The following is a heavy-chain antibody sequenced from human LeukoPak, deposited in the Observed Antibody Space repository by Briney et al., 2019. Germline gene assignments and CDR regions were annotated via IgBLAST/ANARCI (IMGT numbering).Heavy chain of an antibody. CDR1: GFTLGSRD. J-gene: IGHJ4*02. V-gene: IGHV3-13*01. CDR2: IASGFQT. CDR3: VREARGYHYTYFDY. D-gene: IGHD5-18*01. Sequence: GGSLRLSCTASGFTLGSRDMHWVRQTTGEGLEWVAAIASGFQTFYAGSVKGRFTVSREDAKNSLYHQMNSLRAGDTAVYYCVREARGYHYTYFDYWGQGTLVTVSS.